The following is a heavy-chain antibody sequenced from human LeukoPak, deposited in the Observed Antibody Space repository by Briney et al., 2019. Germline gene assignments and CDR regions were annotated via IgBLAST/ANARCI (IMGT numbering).Heavy chain of an antibody. D-gene: IGHD6-13*01. CDR3: ARDRAAAGTNDAFDI. J-gene: IGHJ3*02. CDR1: GGSISSGGSY. CDR2: IYYSGST. Sequence: PSETLSLTCTVSGGSISSGGSYWSWIRQHPGKGLEWIGYIYYSGSTYYNPSLKSRVTISVDTSKNQFSLKLSSVTAADTAVYYCARDRAAAGTNDAFDIWGQGTMVTVSS. V-gene: IGHV4-31*03.